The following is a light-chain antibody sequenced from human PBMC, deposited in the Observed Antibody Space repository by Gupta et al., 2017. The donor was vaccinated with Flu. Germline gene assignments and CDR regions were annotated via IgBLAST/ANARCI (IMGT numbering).Light chain of an antibody. CDR2: KND. V-gene: IGLV1-51*02. CDR1: SNK. CDR3: GTWDGSLSGGV. J-gene: IGLJ2*01. Sequence: SNKRFRCQPLARAHPILRIYKNDKRPSGVPDRFSGSKSGTSATLAITGLRSGDEADYYCGTWDGSLSGGVFGGGTKVTVL.